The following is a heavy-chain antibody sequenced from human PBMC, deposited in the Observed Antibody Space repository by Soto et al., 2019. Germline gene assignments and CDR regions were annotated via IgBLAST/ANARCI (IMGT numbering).Heavy chain of an antibody. CDR3: AKGLQWELPGGNWFDP. D-gene: IGHD1-26*01. J-gene: IGHJ5*02. Sequence: PGGSLRLSCAASGFTFSSYAMSWVRQAPGKGLEWVSAISGSGGSTYYADSVKGRFTISRDNSKNTLYLQMNSLRAEDTAVYYCAKGLQWELPGGNWFDPWGQGTLVTVSS. V-gene: IGHV3-23*01. CDR1: GFTFSSYA. CDR2: ISGSGGST.